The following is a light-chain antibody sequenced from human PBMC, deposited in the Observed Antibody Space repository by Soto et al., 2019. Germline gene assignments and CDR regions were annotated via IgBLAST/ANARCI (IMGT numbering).Light chain of an antibody. V-gene: IGLV4-69*01. CDR2: LNSDGSH. CDR1: SGHSNYA. Sequence: QLVLTQSPSASASLGASVKLTCTLSSGHSNYAIAWHPQQSEKGPRYLMKLNSDGSHSKGDGIPDRFSGSSSGAERYLTISSLQSEDEADYYCQTWGSGIVVFGGGTKLPS. CDR3: QTWGSGIVV. J-gene: IGLJ2*01.